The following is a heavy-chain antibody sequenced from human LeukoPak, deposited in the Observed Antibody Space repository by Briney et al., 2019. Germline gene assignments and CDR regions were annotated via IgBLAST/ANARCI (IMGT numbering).Heavy chain of an antibody. J-gene: IGHJ4*02. Sequence: PGGSLRLSCAASGFTFSSYGMHWVRQAPGKGLEWVAVISYDGSNKYYADSVKGRFTISRDNSKNTLYLQMNSLRAEDTAVYYCAKGDNYYDSSASDYWGQGTLVTVSS. V-gene: IGHV3-30*18. CDR1: GFTFSSYG. CDR2: ISYDGSNK. D-gene: IGHD3-22*01. CDR3: AKGDNYYDSSASDY.